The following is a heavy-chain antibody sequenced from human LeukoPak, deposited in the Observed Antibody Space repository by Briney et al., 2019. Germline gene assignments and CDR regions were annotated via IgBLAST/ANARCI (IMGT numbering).Heavy chain of an antibody. V-gene: IGHV4-39*07. J-gene: IGHJ5*02. D-gene: IGHD2-21*02. CDR2: MYYSGST. CDR1: GGSISSSSYY. Sequence: SETLSLTCTVSGGSISSSSYYWGWIRQPPGKGLEWIGSMYYSGSTYYNPSLKSRVTISVDTSKNQFSLKLSSVTAADTAVYYCARDRRSYIVVVTGRWFDPWGQGTLVTVSS. CDR3: ARDRRSYIVVVTGRWFDP.